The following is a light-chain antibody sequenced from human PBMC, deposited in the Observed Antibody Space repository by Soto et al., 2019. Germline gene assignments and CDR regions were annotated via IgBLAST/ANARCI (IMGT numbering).Light chain of an antibody. CDR1: QSISSY. CDR2: AAS. Sequence: DIQMTQSPSSLSASVRDRVTITCRASQSISSYLNWYQQKPGKAPKLLIFAASSLQSGVPSRFSGSGSGTDFTLTISSLQFEDFAAYYCQQSYSIPLTFGGGTKVEIK. J-gene: IGKJ4*01. V-gene: IGKV1-39*01. CDR3: QQSYSIPLT.